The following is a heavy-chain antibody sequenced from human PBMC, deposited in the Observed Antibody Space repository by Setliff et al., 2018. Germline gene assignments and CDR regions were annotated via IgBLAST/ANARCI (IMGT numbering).Heavy chain of an antibody. V-gene: IGHV4-34*01. Sequence: SETLSLTCAVYGGSFSGYYWSWIRHPPGKGLEWIGQIHHSGYTNYNPSLKIRVTISMGQSRNGFSLKLSSVTAADTAVYYCATHCTXDXCIYAVFDXWGQGTLVTVSS. CDR2: IHHSGYT. CDR1: GGSFSGYY. J-gene: IGHJ5*02. CDR3: ATHCTXDXCIYAVFDX. D-gene: IGHD2-8*01.